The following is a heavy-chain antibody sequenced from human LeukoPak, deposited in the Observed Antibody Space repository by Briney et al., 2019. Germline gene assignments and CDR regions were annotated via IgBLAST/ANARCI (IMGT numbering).Heavy chain of an antibody. J-gene: IGHJ4*02. D-gene: IGHD5-12*01. V-gene: IGHV3-7*04. CDR1: GFTFSSYW. Sequence: PGGSLRLSCAASGFTFSSYWMSWVRQAPGEGLEWVANIKQDGSEEYYVDSVTGRFTISRDNAKNSLYLQMNSLRAEDTAVYYCARDRSGYPFDYWGQGTLVTVSS. CDR2: IKQDGSEE. CDR3: ARDRSGYPFDY.